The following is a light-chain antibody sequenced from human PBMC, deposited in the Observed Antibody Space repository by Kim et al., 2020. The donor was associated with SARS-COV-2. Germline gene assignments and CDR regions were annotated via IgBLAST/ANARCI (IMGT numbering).Light chain of an antibody. CDR3: QVWDSGSDHPV. J-gene: IGLJ2*01. CDR2: YDS. V-gene: IGLV3-21*04. CDR1: NVGDKS. Sequence: APGKTASITCGGKNVGDKSVNWYQQRPGRAPVLVMYYDSDRPSGIPDRFSGSNSGNTATLTISRVEAGDEADYYCQVWDSGSDHPVFGGGTKLTVL.